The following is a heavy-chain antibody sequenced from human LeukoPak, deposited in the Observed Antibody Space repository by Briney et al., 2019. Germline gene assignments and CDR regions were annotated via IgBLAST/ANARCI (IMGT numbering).Heavy chain of an antibody. V-gene: IGHV1-18*01. D-gene: IGHD1-14*01. CDR2: IRPYNGKT. CDR3: ARAPGASIGGTTGWFDP. Sequence: GASVKVSCKASGYTFNSYGISWVRQAPGQGLEWMGWIRPYNGKTKYAERFQGRVTMTTDTSTSTASMELRSLTSDDTAVYYCARAPGASIGGTTGWFDPWGQGTLVTVSS. J-gene: IGHJ5*02. CDR1: GYTFNSYG.